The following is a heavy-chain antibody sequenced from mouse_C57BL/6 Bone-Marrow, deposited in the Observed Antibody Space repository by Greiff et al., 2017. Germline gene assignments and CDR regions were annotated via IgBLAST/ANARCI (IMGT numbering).Heavy chain of an antibody. D-gene: IGHD1-1*01. V-gene: IGHV5-4*01. CDR2: ISDGGSYT. Sequence: EVQLVESGGGLVKPGGSLKLSCAASGFTFSSYAMSWVRQTPEKRLEWVATISDGGSYTYYPDNVKGRFTISRDNAKNNLYLQMSHLKSEDTAMYYCARIHYYYGSSPWYFDVWGTGTTVTVSS. CDR3: ARIHYYYGSSPWYFDV. CDR1: GFTFSSYA. J-gene: IGHJ1*03.